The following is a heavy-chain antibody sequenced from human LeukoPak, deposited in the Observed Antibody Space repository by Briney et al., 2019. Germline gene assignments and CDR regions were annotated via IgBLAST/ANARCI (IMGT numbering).Heavy chain of an antibody. J-gene: IGHJ4*02. V-gene: IGHV3-20*04. CDR2: INWNGGST. CDR3: AKDVKTNVEYYFDY. D-gene: IGHD3-16*02. CDR1: GFTFDDYG. Sequence: GGSLRLSCAASGFTFDDYGMSWVRQAPGKGLEWVSGINWNGGSTGYADSVKGRFTISRDNAKNSLYLQMNSLRAEDTALYYCAKDVKTNVEYYFDYWGQGTLVTISS.